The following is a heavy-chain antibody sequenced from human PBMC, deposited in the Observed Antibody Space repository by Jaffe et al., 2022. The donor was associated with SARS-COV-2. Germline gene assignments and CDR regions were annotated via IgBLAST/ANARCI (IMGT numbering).Heavy chain of an antibody. Sequence: EVQLLESGGGLVQPGGSLRLSCAASGFTFSSYAMSWVRQAPGKGLEWVSAISGSGGSTYYADSVKGRFTISRDNSKNTLYLQMNSLRAEDTAVYYCAKAPPYDYGDYVPHWYFDLWGRGTLVTVSS. D-gene: IGHD4-17*01. CDR3: AKAPPYDYGDYVPHWYFDL. J-gene: IGHJ2*01. V-gene: IGHV3-23*01. CDR1: GFTFSSYA. CDR2: ISGSGGST.